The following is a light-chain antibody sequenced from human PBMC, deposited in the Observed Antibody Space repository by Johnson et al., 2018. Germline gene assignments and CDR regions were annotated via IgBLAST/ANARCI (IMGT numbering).Light chain of an antibody. CDR1: SSNIGNNY. CDR2: ENN. CDR3: GTWDSSLSAGNV. Sequence: QSVLTQPPSVSAAPGQKVTISCSGSSSNIGNNYVSWYQQLPVTAPKLLIYENNKRPSGIPDRFSGSNSGPSATLGITGLQTGAEADYYCGTWDSSLSAGNVFGTGTKVTVL. J-gene: IGLJ1*01. V-gene: IGLV1-51*02.